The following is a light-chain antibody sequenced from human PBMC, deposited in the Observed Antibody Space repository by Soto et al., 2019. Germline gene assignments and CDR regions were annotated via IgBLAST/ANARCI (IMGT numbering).Light chain of an antibody. V-gene: IGKV3-20*01. J-gene: IGKJ2*01. CDR2: GAS. Sequence: EIVLTQSPGTLSLSPGERVTLSCRASQSVSSSYLAWYQQKLGQAPRLLIYGASSRATGIPDRFSGSGSGTDFTLTISRLEPEDFAVYYCQQYGSSPLYTFGHGTKLEIK. CDR3: QQYGSSPLYT. CDR1: QSVSSSY.